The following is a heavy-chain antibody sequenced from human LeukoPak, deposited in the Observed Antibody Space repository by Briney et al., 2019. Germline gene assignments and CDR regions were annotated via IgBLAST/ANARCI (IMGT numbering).Heavy chain of an antibody. CDR2: TNPNSGGT. CDR3: ARGINYDFWSGYYFDY. D-gene: IGHD3-3*01. CDR1: GYTFPGYY. J-gene: IGHJ4*02. Sequence: VKVSCKASGYTFPGYYMHWVRQAPGQGLEWMGWTNPNSGGTNYAQKFQGRVTMTRDTSISTAYMELSRLRSDDTAVYYCARGINYDFWSGYYFDYWGQGTLVTVSS. V-gene: IGHV1-2*02.